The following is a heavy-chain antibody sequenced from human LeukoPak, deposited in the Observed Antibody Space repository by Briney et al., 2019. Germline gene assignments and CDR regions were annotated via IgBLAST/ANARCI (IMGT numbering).Heavy chain of an antibody. Sequence: GGSLRLSCAASGFTFSSYAMSWVRQAPGMGLEWVANMKQDGSEKYYVDSVKGRFTISRDNAKNSLYLQMNSLRAEDTAVYYCAKGVRGYLYYWGQGTLVTVSS. V-gene: IGHV3-7*01. CDR3: AKGVRGYLYY. CDR1: GFTFSSYA. J-gene: IGHJ4*02. CDR2: MKQDGSEK. D-gene: IGHD3-22*01.